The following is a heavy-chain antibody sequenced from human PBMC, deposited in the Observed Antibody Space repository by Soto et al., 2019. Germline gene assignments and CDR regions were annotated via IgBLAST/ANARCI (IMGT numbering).Heavy chain of an antibody. CDR3: ARAHMLLPTPFDY. J-gene: IGHJ4*02. CDR2: IYYTGST. D-gene: IGHD2-15*01. CDR1: SGSISTYY. Sequence: PSETLSLTCTVSSGSISTYYWSWIRQPPGKGLEWIGYIYYTGSTNYNPSLKTRVAISVDTSKNQFSLKLSSVTAADTAVYYCARAHMLLPTPFDYWGQGTLVTVSS. V-gene: IGHV4-59*12.